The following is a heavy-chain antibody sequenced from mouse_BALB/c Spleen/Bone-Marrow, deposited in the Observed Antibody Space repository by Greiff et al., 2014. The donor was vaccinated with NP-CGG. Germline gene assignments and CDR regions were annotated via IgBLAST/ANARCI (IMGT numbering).Heavy chain of an antibody. CDR3: TRGDYDWYFDD. Sequence: VQLQQSGAELVKPGASVKMSCKASGYTFTSYWMHWVKQRPGQGLEWIGVIDPSDSYTSYNQKFKGKATLTVDTSSSTAYMQLSSLTSEDSAVYYCTRGDYDWYFDDWGAGTTVTVSA. CDR2: IDPSDSYT. J-gene: IGHJ1*01. V-gene: IGHV1S127*01. CDR1: GYTFTSYW. D-gene: IGHD2-4*01.